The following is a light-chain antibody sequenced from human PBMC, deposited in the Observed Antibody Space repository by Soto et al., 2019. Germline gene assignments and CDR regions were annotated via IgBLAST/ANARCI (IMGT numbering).Light chain of an antibody. J-gene: IGKJ1*01. CDR1: QSISIW. CDR3: QQYNSFSKT. V-gene: IGKV1-5*03. Sequence: DIQMTQSPSTLSASVGDRVTITCRASQSISIWLAWYQKKPGKAPKLLIYKASSLKSGAPSRFSGSGSGTEFTLTISSLQPDDFATYYCQQYNSFSKTFGQGTKVEIK. CDR2: KAS.